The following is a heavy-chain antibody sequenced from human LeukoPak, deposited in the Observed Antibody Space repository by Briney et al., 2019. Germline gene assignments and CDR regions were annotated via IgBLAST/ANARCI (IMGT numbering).Heavy chain of an antibody. D-gene: IGHD6-19*01. CDR2: INPNSGGT. Sequence: ASVKVSCKASGYTFTGYYMHWVRQAPGQGLEWMGWINPNSGGTNYAQKFQGRVTMTRDTSTSTAYMELGSLRSDDTAVYYCARKRFGGAVAGTTSDYWGQGTLVTVSS. V-gene: IGHV1-2*02. CDR1: GYTFTGYY. CDR3: ARKRFGGAVAGTTSDY. J-gene: IGHJ4*02.